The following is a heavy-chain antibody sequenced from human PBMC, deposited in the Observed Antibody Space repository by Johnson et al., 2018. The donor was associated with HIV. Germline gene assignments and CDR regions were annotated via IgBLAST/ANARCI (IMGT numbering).Heavy chain of an antibody. Sequence: QEQLVESGGGVVQPGRSLRLSCAASGFTFSSYGMHWVRQAPGKGLEWVAVIWYDGSNKYYADSVKGRFTISRDNSKNTLYLQMNSLRADDTAVYYCVGVKFYDPDAFDIWGQGTMVTVSS. D-gene: IGHD3-16*01. CDR1: GFTFSSYG. CDR2: IWYDGSNK. V-gene: IGHV3-33*01. J-gene: IGHJ3*02. CDR3: VGVKFYDPDAFDI.